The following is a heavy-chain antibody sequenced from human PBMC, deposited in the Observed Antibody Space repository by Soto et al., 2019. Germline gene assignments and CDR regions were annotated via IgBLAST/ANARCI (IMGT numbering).Heavy chain of an antibody. CDR1: GGTFSSYA. D-gene: IGHD3-10*01. Sequence: GASVKVSCKASGGTFSSYAISWVRQAPGQGLEWMGGIIPIFGTANYAQKFQGRVTITADESTSTAYMELSSLRSEDTAVYYCARGYXSGSYYNSDYYYYGMDVWGQGTTVTVSS. CDR3: ARGYXSGSYYNSDYYYYGMDV. CDR2: IIPIFGTA. V-gene: IGHV1-69*13. J-gene: IGHJ6*02.